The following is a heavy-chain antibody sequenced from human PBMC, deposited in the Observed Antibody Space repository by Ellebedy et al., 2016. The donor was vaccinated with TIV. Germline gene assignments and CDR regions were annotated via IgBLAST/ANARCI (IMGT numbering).Heavy chain of an antibody. CDR1: GFTFSSYS. CDR2: TSSSGSTT. Sequence: GGSLRLXCAASGFTFSSYSMNWVRQAPGKGLEWVSHTSSSGSTTYHADSVKGRFTISRDNAKNSLYLQMNSLRAEDTAVYYCARGDYYDGSRFDYWGQGTLVTVSS. V-gene: IGHV3-48*04. J-gene: IGHJ4*02. CDR3: ARGDYYDGSRFDY. D-gene: IGHD3-22*01.